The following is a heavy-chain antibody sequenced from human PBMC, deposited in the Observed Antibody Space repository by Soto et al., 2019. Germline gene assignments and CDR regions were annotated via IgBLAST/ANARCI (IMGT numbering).Heavy chain of an antibody. CDR3: ARAGSGGSHRTLWFDP. D-gene: IGHD2-15*01. Sequence: SVKVSCRASGGTFSSYAISWVRQAPGQGLEWMGGIIPIFGTANYAQKFQGRVTITADESTSTAYMELSSLRSEDTAVYYCARAGSGGSHRTLWFDPCGQGTLVTFSS. V-gene: IGHV1-69*13. CDR1: GGTFSSYA. CDR2: IIPIFGTA. J-gene: IGHJ5*02.